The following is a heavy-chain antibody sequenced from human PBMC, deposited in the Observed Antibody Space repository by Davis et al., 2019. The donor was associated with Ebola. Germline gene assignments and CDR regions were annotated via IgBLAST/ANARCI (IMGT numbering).Heavy chain of an antibody. CDR3: ARGGYGDYVSDWYFDL. CDR1: GYSFTSYW. Sequence: GKSLKISCKGSGYSFTSYWIGWVRQMPGKGLEWMGIIYPGDSDTRYSPSFQGQVTISADKSISTAYLQWSSLKASDTAMYYCARGGYGDYVSDWYFDLWGRGTLVTVSS. D-gene: IGHD4-17*01. CDR2: IYPGDSDT. J-gene: IGHJ2*01. V-gene: IGHV5-51*03.